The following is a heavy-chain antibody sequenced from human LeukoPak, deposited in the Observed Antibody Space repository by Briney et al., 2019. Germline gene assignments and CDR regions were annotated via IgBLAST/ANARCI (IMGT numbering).Heavy chain of an antibody. Sequence: GGPLRLSCAASGFTVSSHYMGWVRQAPGKGLEWVSLIYSGGATHNADSVKGRFTISRDNSKNTLYLHMNRLRADDTAVYYCASGGSAGWRHPFLFDYWGQGTLVPVSS. J-gene: IGHJ4*02. D-gene: IGHD5-24*01. CDR3: ASGGSAGWRHPFLFDY. CDR1: GFTVSSHY. CDR2: IYSGGAT. V-gene: IGHV3-66*01.